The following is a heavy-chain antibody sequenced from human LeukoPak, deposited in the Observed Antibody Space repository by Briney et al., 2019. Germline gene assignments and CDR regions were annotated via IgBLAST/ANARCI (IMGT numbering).Heavy chain of an antibody. D-gene: IGHD3-10*01. Sequence: VLSGRLLSLSCAASGFPFSSYAMHWVRQAPGKGQEWVAVISYDGSNKYYADSVKGRFTISRDNSKNTLYLQMNSLRAEDTAVYYCAREISGSYYGYFQHWGQGTLVTVST. CDR3: AREISGSYYGYFQH. J-gene: IGHJ1*01. CDR1: GFPFSSYA. CDR2: ISYDGSNK. V-gene: IGHV3-30-3*01.